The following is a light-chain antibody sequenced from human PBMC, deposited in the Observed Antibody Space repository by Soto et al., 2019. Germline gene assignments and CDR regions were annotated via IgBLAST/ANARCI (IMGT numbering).Light chain of an antibody. V-gene: IGKV2-28*01. CDR2: LGS. J-gene: IGKJ1*01. CDR1: QSFLHSNGYNY. CDR3: MQALQTQGST. Sequence: DIVMTQSPLSLPVNPGESASISCRSSQSFLHSNGYNYLDWYLQKPGQSPQLLIYLGSNRAPGVPDRFSGSGSGTDFTLKISRVEAEDVGVYYCMQALQTQGSTFGQGTKVEIK.